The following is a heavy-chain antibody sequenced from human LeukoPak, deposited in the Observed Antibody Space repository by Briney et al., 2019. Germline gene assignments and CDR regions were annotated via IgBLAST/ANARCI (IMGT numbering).Heavy chain of an antibody. CDR2: MNPNSGNT. CDR1: GYTFTSYD. D-gene: IGHD3-3*01. Sequence: GASVKVSCKASGYTFTSYDINWVRQATGQGLEWMGWMNPNSGNTGYAQKFQGRVTITRKTSISTAYMELSSLRSEDTAVYYCARVHYDFWSGYYLFAYWGQGTLVTVSS. V-gene: IGHV1-8*03. CDR3: ARVHYDFWSGYYLFAY. J-gene: IGHJ4*02.